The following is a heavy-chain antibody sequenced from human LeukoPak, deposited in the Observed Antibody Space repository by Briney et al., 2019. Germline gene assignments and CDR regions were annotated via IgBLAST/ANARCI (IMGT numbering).Heavy chain of an antibody. CDR3: ARRRGYYFDY. Sequence: SETLSLTCTVSGYSISSGYYWGWIRQPPGKGLEWIGSIYYSGSTYYNPSLKSRVTISVDTSKNQFSLKLSSVTAADTAVYYCARRRGYYFDYWGQGTLVTVSS. D-gene: IGHD5-12*01. CDR1: GYSISSGYY. CDR2: IYYSGST. J-gene: IGHJ4*02. V-gene: IGHV4-38-2*02.